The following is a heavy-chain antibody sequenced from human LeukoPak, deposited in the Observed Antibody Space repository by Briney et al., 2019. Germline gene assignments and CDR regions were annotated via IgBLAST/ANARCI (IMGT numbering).Heavy chain of an antibody. CDR3: ARVRLLWFGEVGGHYDY. Sequence: GGSLRLSCAASGFTFSSYGMHWVRQAPGKGLEWVSYISSSGSTIYYADSVKGRFTISRDNAKNSLYLQMNSLRAEDTAVYYCARVRLLWFGEVGGHYDYWGQGTLVTVSS. V-gene: IGHV3-48*03. CDR2: ISSSGSTI. CDR1: GFTFSSYG. J-gene: IGHJ4*02. D-gene: IGHD3-10*01.